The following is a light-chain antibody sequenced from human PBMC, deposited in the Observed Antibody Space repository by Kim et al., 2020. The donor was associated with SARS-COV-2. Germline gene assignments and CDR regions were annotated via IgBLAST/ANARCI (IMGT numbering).Light chain of an antibody. CDR2: AAS. CDR3: QQSYSTPQA. J-gene: IGKJ1*01. Sequence: ASVGDRVTITCRASQSISSYLNWYQQKPGKAPKLLIYAASSLQSGVPSRFSGSGSGTDFTLTISSLQPEDFATYYCQQSYSTPQAFGQGTKVDIK. CDR1: QSISSY. V-gene: IGKV1-39*01.